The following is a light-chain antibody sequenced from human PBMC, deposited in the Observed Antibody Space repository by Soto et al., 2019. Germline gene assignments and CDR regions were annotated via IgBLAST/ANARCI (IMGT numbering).Light chain of an antibody. V-gene: IGLV1-51*02. CDR2: ENN. J-gene: IGLJ3*02. CDR1: SSNIGNNY. Sequence: QSVLTQPPSVSAAPGQKVTISCSGSSSNIGNNYVSWYQQLPGTAPKLHIYENNKRPSGIPDRFSGSKSGTSATLGITGLQTGDEADYYCGTWDSSLSAHWVFGGGTKLTVL. CDR3: GTWDSSLSAHWV.